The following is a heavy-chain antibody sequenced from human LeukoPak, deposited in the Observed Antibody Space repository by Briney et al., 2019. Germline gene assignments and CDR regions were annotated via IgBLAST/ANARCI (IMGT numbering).Heavy chain of an antibody. CDR1: GFTFSNYA. CDR3: ARATGVVTTGNAFDI. CDR2: ISGSGGST. J-gene: IGHJ3*02. V-gene: IGHV3-23*01. D-gene: IGHD4-23*01. Sequence: GGSLRLSCAASGFTFSNYAMSWVRQAPGKGLEWVSGISGSGGSTYYADSVKGRFTISRDNSKNTLYLQMNSLRAEDTAVYYCARATGVVTTGNAFDIWGQGTMVTVSS.